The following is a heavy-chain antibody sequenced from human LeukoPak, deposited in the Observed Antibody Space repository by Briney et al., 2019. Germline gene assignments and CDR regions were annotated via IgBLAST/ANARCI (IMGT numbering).Heavy chain of an antibody. J-gene: IGHJ5*02. CDR3: ATYDGGNPKHNWFDP. Sequence: GASVKVSCKASGGTFSSYAISWVRQAPGQGLEWMGRIIPILGIANYAQKFQGRVTITADKSTSTAYMELSSLRSEDTAVYYCATYDGGNPKHNWFDPWGQGTLVTVSS. V-gene: IGHV1-69*04. CDR1: GGTFSSYA. CDR2: IIPILGIA. D-gene: IGHD4-23*01.